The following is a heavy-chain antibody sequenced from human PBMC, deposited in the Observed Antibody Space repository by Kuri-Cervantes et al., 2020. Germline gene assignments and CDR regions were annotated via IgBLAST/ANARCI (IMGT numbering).Heavy chain of an antibody. J-gene: IGHJ4*01. V-gene: IGHV4-39*01. Sequence: LRLSCAVSGAFITSSRYYWGWIRQPAGKGLDWIMSVYYRGSTYYNPSLKSRVTIYVDTSKNQFCLQLNSVTAADTAVYYCVSRPYHDYVWETDYWCHGAQVTVSS. CDR2: VYYRGST. D-gene: IGHD3-16*01. CDR1: GAFITSSRYY. CDR3: VSRPYHDYVWETDY.